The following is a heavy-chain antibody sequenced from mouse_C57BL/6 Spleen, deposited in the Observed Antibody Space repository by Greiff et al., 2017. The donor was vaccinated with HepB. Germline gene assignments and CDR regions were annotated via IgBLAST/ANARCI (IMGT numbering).Heavy chain of an antibody. D-gene: IGHD1-1*01. V-gene: IGHV1-66*01. CDR3: EREGITGVAPMDY. CDR1: GYSFTSYY. CDR2: IYPGSGNT. Sequence: QVQLQQSGPELVKPGASVKISCKASGYSFTSYYIHWVKQRPGQGLEWIGWIYPGSGNTKYNEKFKGKATLTADTSSCTTYMQLSSLTSEASAVYYCEREGITGVAPMDYWGQGTTLTVSS. J-gene: IGHJ2*01.